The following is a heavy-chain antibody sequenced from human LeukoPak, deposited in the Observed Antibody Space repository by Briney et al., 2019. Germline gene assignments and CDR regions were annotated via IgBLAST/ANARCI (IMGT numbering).Heavy chain of an antibody. D-gene: IGHD5-12*01. V-gene: IGHV1-69*01. CDR3: ATPNPPSYDNPHFDY. J-gene: IGHJ4*02. Sequence: SVKVSCKASGGTFCSYAISWGRQAPGQGLEWMGGIIPIFGTANYAQKFQGRVTITADEATSTAYVELRSLRSEDTAVYYCATPNPPSYDNPHFDYWGQGTLVTVSS. CDR1: GGTFCSYA. CDR2: IIPIFGTA.